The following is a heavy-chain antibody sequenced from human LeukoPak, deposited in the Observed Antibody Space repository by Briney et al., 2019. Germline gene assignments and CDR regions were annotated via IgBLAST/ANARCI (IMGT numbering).Heavy chain of an antibody. CDR3: ARDAPKGGRQSPSHFDY. Sequence: SQTLSLTCTVSGGSITSGGYYWSWLRQHPGKGLEWIGYIYYSGSTWYNPSLKSRVTISVDTSKNEFYLKLNSVTAADTAVYYCARDAPKGGRQSPSHFDYWGQGALVTVSS. CDR2: IYYSGST. V-gene: IGHV4-31*03. J-gene: IGHJ4*02. D-gene: IGHD5-24*01. CDR1: GGSITSGGYY.